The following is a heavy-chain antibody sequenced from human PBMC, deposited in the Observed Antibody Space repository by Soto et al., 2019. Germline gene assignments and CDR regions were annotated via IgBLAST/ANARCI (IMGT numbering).Heavy chain of an antibody. D-gene: IGHD3-22*01. CDR1: GGPYSKYS. CDR2: IIPIFDTT. Sequence: QVQLVQSGTEVKKPGSSVTVSCKASGGPYSKYSISWVRQAPGQGLEWVGRIIPIFDTTNYAQKLQGRATSTAVKSTSTVYMDLISLTSENTDVYYCASSLLGNDYDSRALDNWGQGTLVTVSS. V-gene: IGHV1-69*08. J-gene: IGHJ4*02. CDR3: ASSLLGNDYDSRALDN.